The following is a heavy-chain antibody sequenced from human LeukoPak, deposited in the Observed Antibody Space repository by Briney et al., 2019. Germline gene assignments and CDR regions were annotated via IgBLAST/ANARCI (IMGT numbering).Heavy chain of an antibody. V-gene: IGHV1-69*13. CDR3: ARTRPNYYYGSGSYYTPFDY. CDR2: IIPTFGTA. CDR1: GGTFSSYA. J-gene: IGHJ4*02. D-gene: IGHD3-10*01. Sequence: ASVKVSCKASGGTFSSYAISWVRQAPGQGLEWMGGIIPTFGTANYAQKFQGRVTITADESTSTAYMELSSLRSEDTAVYYCARTRPNYYYGSGSYYTPFDYWGQGTLVTVSS.